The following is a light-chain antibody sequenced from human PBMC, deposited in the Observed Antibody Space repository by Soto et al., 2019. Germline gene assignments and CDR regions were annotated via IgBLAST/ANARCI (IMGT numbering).Light chain of an antibody. CDR1: QSLLQSNGYTY. Sequence: DIVMTQSPLSLPVTPGEPASISCRSSQSLLQSNGYTYLDWYLQKSGQSPQLLIYLTSIRASGVPDRFNGSGSGTDFTPKISKVEAEDVGVYYCMQALQTPPWTFGQGTKVEIK. J-gene: IGKJ1*01. CDR2: LTS. CDR3: MQALQTPPWT. V-gene: IGKV2-28*01.